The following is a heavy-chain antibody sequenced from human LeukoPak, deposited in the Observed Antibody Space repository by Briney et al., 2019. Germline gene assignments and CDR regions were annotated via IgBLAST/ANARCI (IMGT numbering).Heavy chain of an antibody. V-gene: IGHV3-53*01. CDR2: LYSGGGT. D-gene: IGHD5-18*01. CDR3: ARDLSGVAGYTYGRGIDY. CDR1: GFTVSSNY. J-gene: IGHJ4*02. Sequence: GGSLILSCAASGFTVSSNYMSWVRQAPGKGLEWVSVLYSGGGTYYADSVKGRFTISRDNSKNTLYLQMNSLRAEDTAVYYCARDLSGVAGYTYGRGIDYWGQGTLVTVSS.